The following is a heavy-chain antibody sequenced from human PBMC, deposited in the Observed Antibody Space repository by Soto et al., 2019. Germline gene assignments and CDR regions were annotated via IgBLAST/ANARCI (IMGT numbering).Heavy chain of an antibody. V-gene: IGHV3-53*01. D-gene: IGHD5-12*01. CDR3: AKGSIEYSASVDY. Sequence: EVQLVESGGGLIQPGGSLKLSCAASGFTVGNNYMSWVRQAPGKGLEWVSLIYSTGTTKYADSVKGRFTVSRDNAKNTLYLQMNSLRAEDTARYFCAKGSIEYSASVDYWGQGTLVIVSS. J-gene: IGHJ4*02. CDR1: GFTVGNNY. CDR2: IYSTGTT.